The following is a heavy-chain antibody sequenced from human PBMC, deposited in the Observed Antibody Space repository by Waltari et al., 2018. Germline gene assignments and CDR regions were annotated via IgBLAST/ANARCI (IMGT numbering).Heavy chain of an antibody. V-gene: IGHV4-39*01. D-gene: IGHD1-26*01. Sequence: QLQLQESGPGLVKPSETLSLTCTVSGGSISSISYYWGWIRQPPGKGLEWIGSIYYSGSTYYNPSLKSRVTISVDTSKNQFSLKLSSVTAADTAVYYCARDRGAPQYSRDKGDYWGQGTLVTVSS. CDR2: IYYSGST. CDR1: GGSISSISYY. CDR3: ARDRGAPQYSRDKGDY. J-gene: IGHJ4*02.